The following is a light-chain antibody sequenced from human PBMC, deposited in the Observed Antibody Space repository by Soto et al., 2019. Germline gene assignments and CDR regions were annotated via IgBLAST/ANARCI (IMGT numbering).Light chain of an antibody. Sequence: ETVLTQSPGTLSLSPGERATLSCRSSQSVSSNYLAWYQQKPGQAPRLLIYDVSSRATGIPDRFSGGGSGTDFTLTISRLEPEDFAMYYCQQYGSSPTFGQGPKVEIK. CDR3: QQYGSSPT. CDR1: QSVSSNY. J-gene: IGKJ1*01. V-gene: IGKV3-20*01. CDR2: DVS.